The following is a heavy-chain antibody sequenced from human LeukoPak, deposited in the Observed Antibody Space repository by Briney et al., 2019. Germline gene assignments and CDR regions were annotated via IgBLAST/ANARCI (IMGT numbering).Heavy chain of an antibody. CDR1: GYTFTSYG. D-gene: IGHD2-2*01. CDR2: ISAYNGNT. J-gene: IGHJ6*02. Sequence: VASVKVSCKASGYTFTSYGISWVRHAPGQGLEWMGWISAYNGNTNYAQKFQGRVTMTTDTFTSTAYMELRSLRSDDTAVYYCARDIVVVPVAMRTFYYYYGMDVWGQGTTVPVS. V-gene: IGHV1-18*01. CDR3: ARDIVVVPVAMRTFYYYYGMDV.